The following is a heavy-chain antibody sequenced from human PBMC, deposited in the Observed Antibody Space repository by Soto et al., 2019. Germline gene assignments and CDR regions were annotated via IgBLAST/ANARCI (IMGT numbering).Heavy chain of an antibody. D-gene: IGHD3-10*01. CDR2: ISGSGGST. J-gene: IGHJ4*02. CDR3: AKLGKDIPQGEAGY. Sequence: EVQLLESGGGLVQPGGSLRLSCAASGFTFSSYAMSWVRQAPGKGLEWDSAISGSGGSTYYADSVKGRFTISRDNSKNTLYLQMNSLRAEDTAVYYCAKLGKDIPQGEAGYWGQGTLVTVSS. CDR1: GFTFSSYA. V-gene: IGHV3-23*01.